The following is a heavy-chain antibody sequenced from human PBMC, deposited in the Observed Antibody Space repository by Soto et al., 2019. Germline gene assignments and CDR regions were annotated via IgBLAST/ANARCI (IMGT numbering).Heavy chain of an antibody. CDR2: IGGNGSNK. CDR1: GFTFSSYA. Sequence: GGSLRLSCAASGFTFSSYAMTWVRQAPGKGLEWVAAIGGNGSNKYYADSVKGRFTISRDNSKNTLYLQMNSLRAEDTAVYYCARGPGNGATTTQWFDPWGQGTLVNVS. CDR3: ARGPGNGATTTQWFDP. V-gene: IGHV3-23*01. D-gene: IGHD1-26*01. J-gene: IGHJ5*02.